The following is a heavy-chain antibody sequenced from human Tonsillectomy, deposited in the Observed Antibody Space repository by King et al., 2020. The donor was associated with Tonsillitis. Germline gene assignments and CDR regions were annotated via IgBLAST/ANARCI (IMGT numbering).Heavy chain of an antibody. V-gene: IGHV4-39*07. Sequence: QLQESGPGLVKPSETLSLICSVSGGSISDNKYLWSWIRQPPGKGLEWIGSIYYSGSSYYNPSLKSRVTISVDTSKNQFSLKLNSVTAADTAAYYCARRQDVYSDYGYSGEHYGMDVWGQGTTVTVSS. D-gene: IGHD5-12*01. CDR1: GGSISDNKYL. CDR3: ARRQDVYSDYGYSGEHYGMDV. CDR2: IYYSGSS. J-gene: IGHJ6*02.